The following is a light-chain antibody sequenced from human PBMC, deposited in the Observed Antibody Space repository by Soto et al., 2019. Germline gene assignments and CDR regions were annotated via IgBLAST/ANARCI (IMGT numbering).Light chain of an antibody. Sequence: QSVLTQPPSVSGAPGQRVTISCTGSSSNIGAGYDVHWYQQLPGTAPKLLIYGNSNRPSGVPDRFSGSKSGTSASLVITGLQAEDEADYYCQSYDRSRGGSVLFGGGTKVTVL. CDR1: SSNIGAGYD. V-gene: IGLV1-40*01. CDR3: QSYDRSRGGSVL. CDR2: GNS. J-gene: IGLJ2*01.